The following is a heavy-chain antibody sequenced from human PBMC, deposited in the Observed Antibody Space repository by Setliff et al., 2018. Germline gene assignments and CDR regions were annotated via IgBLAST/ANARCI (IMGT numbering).Heavy chain of an antibody. Sequence: GGSLRLSCAASGFTFTSLWMSWVRQAPGKRLEWVSTISGGGSQTDYADSVKGRFIISRDDSRNTLYLQMNSLRGEDTAVYYCRLWFEETMRDYWGQGTLVTVSS. D-gene: IGHD3-10*01. CDR2: ISGGGSQT. CDR1: GFTFTSLW. V-gene: IGHV3-23*01. CDR3: RLWFEETMRDY. J-gene: IGHJ4*02.